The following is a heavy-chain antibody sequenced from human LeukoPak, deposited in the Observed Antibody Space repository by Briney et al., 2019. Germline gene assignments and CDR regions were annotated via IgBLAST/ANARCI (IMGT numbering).Heavy chain of an antibody. Sequence: SETLSLTCTVSGGSISSSSYYWGWIRQPPGKGLEWIGSIYYSGSTYYNPSLKSRVTISVDTSKNQFSLKLSSVTAADTAVYYCARGPRYSGSYYCWGQGTLVTVSS. CDR1: GGSISSSSYY. D-gene: IGHD1-26*01. J-gene: IGHJ4*02. V-gene: IGHV4-39*07. CDR3: ARGPRYSGSYYC. CDR2: IYYSGST.